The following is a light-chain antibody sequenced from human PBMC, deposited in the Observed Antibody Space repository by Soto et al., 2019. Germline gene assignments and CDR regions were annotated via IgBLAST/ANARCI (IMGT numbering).Light chain of an antibody. CDR1: TSDIGSYNL. CDR3: CPRTTHMG. V-gene: IGLV2-23*01. Sequence: QSALTQPVSVSGSPGQSITISCTGTTSDIGSYNLVSWYQQHPGKAPKLIIYEGSKRPSGVSDRFSGSKSGSTASLTISGLQAEDEAQYFCCPRTTHMGFGGGPQLTFL. CDR2: EGS. J-gene: IGLJ3*02.